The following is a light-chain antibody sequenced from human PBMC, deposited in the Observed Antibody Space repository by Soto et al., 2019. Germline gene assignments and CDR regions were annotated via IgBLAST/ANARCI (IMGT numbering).Light chain of an antibody. Sequence: QSALTQPRSVSGSPGQSVTISCTGTSSDVGGSKLVSWYQQHPGKAPKLMIFDVSNRPSGVPDRFSGSKSGNTASLTISGLQAEDEADYYCCSNACTHNYVFGPGTKLTVL. CDR1: SSDVGGSKL. CDR2: DVS. CDR3: CSNACTHNYV. J-gene: IGLJ1*01. V-gene: IGLV2-11*01.